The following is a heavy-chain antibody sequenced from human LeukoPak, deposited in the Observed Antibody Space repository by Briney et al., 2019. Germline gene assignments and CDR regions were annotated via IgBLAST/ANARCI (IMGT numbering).Heavy chain of an antibody. D-gene: IGHD3-22*01. CDR3: ARWTSSGYFQLYFDY. J-gene: IGHJ4*02. Sequence: GGSLRLSCAASGFTVSSNYMTWVRQAPGKGLEWVSVIYSGGSTYYADSVKGRFTISRDNSKNTLYLQMNSLRAEDTAVYYCARWTSSGYFQLYFDYWGQGTLVTVSS. V-gene: IGHV3-53*01. CDR1: GFTVSSNY. CDR2: IYSGGST.